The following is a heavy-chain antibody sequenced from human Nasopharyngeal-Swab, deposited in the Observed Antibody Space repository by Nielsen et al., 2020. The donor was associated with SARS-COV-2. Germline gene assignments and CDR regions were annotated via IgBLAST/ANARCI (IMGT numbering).Heavy chain of an antibody. J-gene: IGHJ4*02. D-gene: IGHD3-22*01. CDR2: ISSSSSYI. Sequence: GESLKISCAASGFTFSSYSMNWVRQAPGKGLEWVSSISSSSSYIYYADSVKGRFTISRDNAKNSLYLQMNSLRAEDTAVYYCARDHYYDSSGLDYWGQGTLVTVSS. CDR1: GFTFSSYS. V-gene: IGHV3-21*01. CDR3: ARDHYYDSSGLDY.